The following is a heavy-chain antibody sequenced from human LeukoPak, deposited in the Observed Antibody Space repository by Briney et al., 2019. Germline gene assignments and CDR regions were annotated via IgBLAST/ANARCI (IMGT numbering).Heavy chain of an antibody. J-gene: IGHJ4*02. D-gene: IGHD3-10*01. CDR2: INHSGST. CDR3: ARGPEVRGVTNFDY. CDR1: GGSFSGYY. V-gene: IGHV4-34*01. Sequence: SETLSLTCAVYGGSFSGYYWSWIRQPPGKGLEWIGEINHSGSTNYNPSLKSRVTISVDTSKNQFSLKLSSVTAADTAVYYCARGPEVRGVTNFDYWGQGTLVTVSS.